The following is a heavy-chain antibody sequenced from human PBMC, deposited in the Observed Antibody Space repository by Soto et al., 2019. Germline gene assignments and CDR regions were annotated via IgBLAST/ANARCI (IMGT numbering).Heavy chain of an antibody. V-gene: IGHV3-30*18. CDR3: AKDRGGYSGYDLDNWFDP. D-gene: IGHD5-12*01. CDR2: ISYDGSNK. J-gene: IGHJ5*02. CDR1: GFTFSSYG. Sequence: LRLSCAASGFTFSSYGMHWVRQAPGKGLEWVAVISYDGSNKYYADSVKGRFTISRDNSKNTLYLQMNSLRAEDTAVYYCAKDRGGYSGYDLDNWFDPWGQGTLVTVSS.